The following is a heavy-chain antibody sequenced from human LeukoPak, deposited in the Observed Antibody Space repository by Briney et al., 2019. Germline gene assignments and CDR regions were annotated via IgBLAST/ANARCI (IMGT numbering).Heavy chain of an antibody. CDR1: GFTFSSYA. CDR3: AKGGFGGGFHYYMDV. V-gene: IGHV3-43D*03. J-gene: IGHJ6*03. D-gene: IGHD4-23*01. CDR2: ISWDGGST. Sequence: GGSLRLSCAASGFTFSSYAMSWVRQAPGKGLEWVSLISWDGGSTYYADSVKGRFTISRDNSKNSLYLQMNSLRAEDTALYYCAKGGFGGGFHYYMDVWGKGTTVTVSS.